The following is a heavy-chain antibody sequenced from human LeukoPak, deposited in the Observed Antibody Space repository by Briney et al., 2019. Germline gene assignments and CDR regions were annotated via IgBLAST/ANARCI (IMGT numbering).Heavy chain of an antibody. CDR2: IYYSGST. J-gene: IGHJ3*02. V-gene: IGHV4-30-4*08. D-gene: IGHD2-2*02. CDR1: GGSISSGDYY. Sequence: SETLSLTCTVSGGSISSGDYYWSWIRQPPGKGLEWIGYIYYSGSTYYNPSLKSRVTISVDTSKNQFSLKLSSVTAADTAVYYGARVVPAAIGAFDIWGQGTMVTVSS. CDR3: ARVVPAAIGAFDI.